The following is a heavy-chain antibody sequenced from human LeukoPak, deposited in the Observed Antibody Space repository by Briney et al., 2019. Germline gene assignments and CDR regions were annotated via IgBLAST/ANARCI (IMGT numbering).Heavy chain of an antibody. CDR3: AREGYNGDYVD. CDR2: IWYDGSNK. V-gene: IGHV3-33*01. Sequence: SGFTFSSXXXXXVXXXPGXXXXXVAVIWYDGSNKYYADSVKGRFTISRDNSKNTLYLQMNSLRAEDTAVYYCAREGYNGDYVDWGQGTLVTVSS. J-gene: IGHJ4*02. CDR1: GFTFSSXX. D-gene: IGHD4-17*01.